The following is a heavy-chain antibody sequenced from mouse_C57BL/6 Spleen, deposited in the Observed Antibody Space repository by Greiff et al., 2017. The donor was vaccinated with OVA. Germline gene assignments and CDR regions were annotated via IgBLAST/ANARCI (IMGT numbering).Heavy chain of an antibody. CDR2: IRLKSDNYAT. CDR1: GFTFSNYW. Sequence: EVMLVESGGGLVQPGGSMKLSCVASGFTFSNYWMNWVRQSPEKGLEWVAQIRLKSDNYATHYAESVKGRFTISRDDSKSSVYLQMNNLRAEDTGIYYCTATYYGNYVFAYWGQGTLVTVSA. V-gene: IGHV6-3*01. J-gene: IGHJ3*01. CDR3: TATYYGNYVFAY. D-gene: IGHD2-10*01.